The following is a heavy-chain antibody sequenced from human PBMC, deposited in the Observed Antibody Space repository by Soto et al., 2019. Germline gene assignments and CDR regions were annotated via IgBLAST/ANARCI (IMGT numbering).Heavy chain of an antibody. CDR1: GYTFTNSG. Sequence: RASVKVSCKASGYTFTNSGVIWVRQAPGQGLEWLGWINTDNGNTNYAQHLQGSVTLTTDTSTSTAYMDLRSLRSDDTAVYYCARDQGITTVGVSSMYYYEIDFWGPGTTVNVSS. D-gene: IGHD2-8*02. J-gene: IGHJ6*02. CDR3: ARDQGITTVGVSSMYYYEIDF. CDR2: INTDNGNT. V-gene: IGHV1-18*01.